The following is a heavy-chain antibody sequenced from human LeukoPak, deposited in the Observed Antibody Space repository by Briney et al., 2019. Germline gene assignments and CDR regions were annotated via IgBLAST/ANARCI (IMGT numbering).Heavy chain of an antibody. J-gene: IGHJ6*02. D-gene: IGHD3-10*01. CDR1: GFTFSNIW. CDR3: AKNGGPHGMDV. V-gene: IGHV3-7*02. Sequence: GGSLRLSCAASGFTFSNIWMSWVRQAPGKGLEWVANIEHDGSETNYVDSVKGRFTISRDNAKNSLHLQMNSLRAEDTAVYYCAKNGGPHGMDVWGQGTTVTVSS. CDR2: IEHDGSET.